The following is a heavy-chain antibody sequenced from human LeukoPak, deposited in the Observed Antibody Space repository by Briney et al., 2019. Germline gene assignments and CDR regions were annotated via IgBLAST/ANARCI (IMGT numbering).Heavy chain of an antibody. V-gene: IGHV1-18*01. J-gene: IGHJ6*03. D-gene: IGHD1-26*01. CDR2: ISAYNGNT. CDR3: ARASGSYSGYYYYYMDV. CDR1: GYTFTSYG. Sequence: ASVKVSCKASGYTFTSYGISWVRQAPGQGLEWMGWISAYNGNTNYAQKLQGRVTMTTDTSTSTAYMELNRLRSDDTAVYYCARASGSYSGYYYYYMDVWGKGTTVTVSS.